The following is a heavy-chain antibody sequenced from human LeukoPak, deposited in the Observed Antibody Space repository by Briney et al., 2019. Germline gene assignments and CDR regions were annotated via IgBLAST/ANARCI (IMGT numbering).Heavy chain of an antibody. CDR1: GYRFKTHG. V-gene: IGHV1-18*01. J-gene: IGHJ4*02. CDR2: INAYSGNT. D-gene: IGHD2-2*01. Sequence: GASVNVSCKASGYRFKTHGISWVRQAPGQGLEWMGWINAYSGNTDYTENLQGRVTMATDTSTATAFMELRSLRSDDTAVYYCVFGECSSTSCYPRRDYWGQGTLVTVSS. CDR3: VFGECSSTSCYPRRDY.